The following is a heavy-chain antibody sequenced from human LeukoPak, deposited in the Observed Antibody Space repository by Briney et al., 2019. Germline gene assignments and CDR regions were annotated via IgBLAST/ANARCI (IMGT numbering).Heavy chain of an antibody. CDR1: EFSLSKYW. CDR2: IKPDGSEK. CDR3: VRVRAYTVHSSGWGPADY. Sequence: GGSQRLSRAASEFSLSKYWMGWVRQAPGKGLEWVTNIKPDGSEKYYVDSVKGRFTVSRDNAKNSLFLQMNSLRAEDTAVYYCVRVRAYTVHSSGWGPADYWGPGTLVTVSS. J-gene: IGHJ4*02. D-gene: IGHD6-19*01. V-gene: IGHV3-7*01.